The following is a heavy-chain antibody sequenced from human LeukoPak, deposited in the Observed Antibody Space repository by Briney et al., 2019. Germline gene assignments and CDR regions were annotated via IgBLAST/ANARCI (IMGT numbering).Heavy chain of an antibody. Sequence: SQTLSLTCVVSGDSVSSKNGAWIWIRQSPSRGLEWLGRTYYRSKWYNDYAESMEGRMTISQDTSKNQYSLHLNSVTPDDTAVYYCARDFGTTGWHTFDYWGQETLVTVSS. CDR2: TYYRSKWYN. D-gene: IGHD6-19*01. CDR3: ARDFGTTGWHTFDY. J-gene: IGHJ4*02. CDR1: GDSVSSKNGA. V-gene: IGHV6-1*01.